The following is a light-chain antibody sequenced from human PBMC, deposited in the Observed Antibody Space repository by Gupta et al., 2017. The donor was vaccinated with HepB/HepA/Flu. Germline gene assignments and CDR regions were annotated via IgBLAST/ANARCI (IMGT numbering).Light chain of an antibody. CDR2: EVN. CDR1: TSAIGRYNR. CDR3: TAVTTSGTFL. J-gene: IGLJ1*01. Sequence: SALTQPPSVSGSPGQSVTISCTGTTSAIGRYNRVSLYQQAPRTPPKLIVYEVNNRPSGVPARFSASKSGNTASLTISALQKGDEADYYCTAVTTSGTFLFGTGTKVTVL. V-gene: IGLV2-18*02.